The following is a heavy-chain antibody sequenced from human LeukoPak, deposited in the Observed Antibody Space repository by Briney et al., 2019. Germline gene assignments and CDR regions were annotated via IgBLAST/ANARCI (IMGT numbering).Heavy chain of an antibody. CDR2: INSDGSSK. J-gene: IGHJ4*02. D-gene: IGHD3-22*01. CDR3: AMGHYDSSGYAHFDH. V-gene: IGHV3-74*01. CDR1: GFTFSTYW. Sequence: GGSLRLSCAASGFTFSTYWMHWVRQAPGKGLVWVSRINSDGSSKDYADSVKGQFTISRDNAKNTLYLQMNSLRVEDTAVFYCAMGHYDSSGYAHFDHWGQGTLVTVSS.